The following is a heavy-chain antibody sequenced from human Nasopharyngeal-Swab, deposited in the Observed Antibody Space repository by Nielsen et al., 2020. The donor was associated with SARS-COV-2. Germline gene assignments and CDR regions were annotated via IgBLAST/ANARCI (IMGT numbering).Heavy chain of an antibody. CDR2: ISGSGGST. Sequence: GESLKISCAASGFTFSSYAMSWVRQAPGKGLEWVSAISGSGGSTYYADSVKGRFTISRDNSKNTLYLQMNSLRAEDTAVYYCAKLYGDPPVDYWGQGTLVTVSS. J-gene: IGHJ4*02. CDR3: AKLYGDPPVDY. D-gene: IGHD4-17*01. V-gene: IGHV3-23*01. CDR1: GFTFSSYA.